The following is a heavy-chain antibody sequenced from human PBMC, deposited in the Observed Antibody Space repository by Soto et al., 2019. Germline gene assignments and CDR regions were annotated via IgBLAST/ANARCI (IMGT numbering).Heavy chain of an antibody. CDR1: RFTFGTYT. Sequence: PGGALRLSWAPSRFTFGTYTRNLVRPAPGNGLEWVSGIGAGGDTHNADSVKGRFTISRDNSKSMLLLQMNSLRAEDTAIYYCAKDRHPDGIWTFDFWGQGTLVTVSS. J-gene: IGHJ4*02. D-gene: IGHD3-9*01. CDR2: IGAGGDT. V-gene: IGHV3-23*01. CDR3: AKDRHPDGIWTFDF.